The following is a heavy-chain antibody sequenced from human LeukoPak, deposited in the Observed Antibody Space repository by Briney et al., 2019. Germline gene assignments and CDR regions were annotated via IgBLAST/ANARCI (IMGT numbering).Heavy chain of an antibody. CDR2: INPSGGST. CDR1: GYTFTSYY. CDR3: ARDAGDIVATNNWFDP. V-gene: IGHV1-46*01. D-gene: IGHD5-12*01. J-gene: IGHJ5*02. Sequence: ASVKVSCKASGYTFTSYYMHWVRQAPGQGLEWMGIINPSGGSTSYAQKFQGRVTMTRDTSTSTVYMELNSLRSEDTAVYYCARDAGDIVATNNWFDPWGQGTLVTVSS.